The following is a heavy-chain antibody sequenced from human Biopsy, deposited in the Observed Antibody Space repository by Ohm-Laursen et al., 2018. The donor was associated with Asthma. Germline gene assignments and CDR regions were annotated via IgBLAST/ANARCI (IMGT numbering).Heavy chain of an antibody. Sequence: SLRLSCSATGFAVSRDHMFWVRQAPGKGLERVSVIYSGGTSHTADSVRGRFTISRDFSKNTLYLQMHSLRVEDTAVYYCARGDSSGWSHYYFDYWGQGTLVTVSS. D-gene: IGHD6-19*01. CDR3: ARGDSSGWSHYYFDY. CDR1: GFAVSRDH. J-gene: IGHJ4*02. V-gene: IGHV3-53*01. CDR2: IYSGGTS.